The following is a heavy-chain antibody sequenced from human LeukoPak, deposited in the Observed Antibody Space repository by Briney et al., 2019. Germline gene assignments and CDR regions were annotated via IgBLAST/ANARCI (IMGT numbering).Heavy chain of an antibody. CDR3: ARSDYDILTGYYYFDY. CDR2: MNPNSGNT. J-gene: IGHJ4*02. V-gene: IGHV1-8*03. CDR1: GYTFTSYD. D-gene: IGHD3-9*01. Sequence: ASVKVSCKASGYTFTSYDINWVRQATGQGLEWMGWMNPNSGNTGYAQKFQGRVTITRNTSISTAYMELSSLRSEYTAVYYCARSDYDILTGYYYFDYWGQGTLVTVSS.